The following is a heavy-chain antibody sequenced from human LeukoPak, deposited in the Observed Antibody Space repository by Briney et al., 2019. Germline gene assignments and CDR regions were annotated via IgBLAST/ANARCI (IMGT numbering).Heavy chain of an antibody. D-gene: IGHD5-18*01. Sequence: SETLSLTCTVSGGSISSSSYYWGWIRQPPGKGLEWIGSIYYSGSTYYKPSLKSRVTISVDTSKNQFSLRLSSVTAADTAVYYCARAPPPGYTYGGIDFWGQGTLVTVSS. CDR1: GGSISSSSYY. J-gene: IGHJ4*02. V-gene: IGHV4-39*07. CDR3: ARAPPPGYTYGGIDF. CDR2: IYYSGST.